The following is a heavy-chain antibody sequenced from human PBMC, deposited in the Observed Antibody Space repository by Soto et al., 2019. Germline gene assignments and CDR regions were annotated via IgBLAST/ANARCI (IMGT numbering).Heavy chain of an antibody. V-gene: IGHV3-11*01. CDR1: GFTFSDYY. CDR2: ISSSGSTI. CDR3: ARGCLETYDFWSGPQGDWLYYFDY. Sequence: GGSLRLSCAASGFTFSDYYMSWIRQAPGKGLEWVSYISSSGSTIYYADSVKGRFTISRDNAKNSLYLQMNSLRAEDTAVYYCARGCLETYDFWSGPQGDWLYYFDYWGQGTLVTVSS. J-gene: IGHJ4*02. D-gene: IGHD3-3*01.